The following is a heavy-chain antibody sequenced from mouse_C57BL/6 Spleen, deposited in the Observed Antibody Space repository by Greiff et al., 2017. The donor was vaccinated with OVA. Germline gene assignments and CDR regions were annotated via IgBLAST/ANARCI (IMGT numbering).Heavy chain of an antibody. CDR2: ISSGGSCT. V-gene: IGHV5-6*01. J-gene: IGHJ3*01. Sequence: DVQLQESGGDLVKPGGSLKLSCAASGFTFSSYGMSWVRQTPDKSLEWVATISSGGSCTYYPDSVKGRFTISRDNAKNTLYLQMSSLKYEDTAMYYCAREDDSNSFFAYWGQGTLVTVSA. CDR1: GFTFSSYG. CDR3: AREDDSNSFFAY. D-gene: IGHD2-5*01.